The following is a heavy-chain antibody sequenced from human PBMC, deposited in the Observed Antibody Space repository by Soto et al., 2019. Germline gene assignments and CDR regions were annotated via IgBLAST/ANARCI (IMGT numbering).Heavy chain of an antibody. D-gene: IGHD6-19*01. Sequence: EVQLLESGGGLVQPGGPLRLSCAASRFTFSSYAMSWVRQAPGKGLEWVSAISGSGGSTYYADSVKGRFTISRDNSKNTLYLQMNSLRAEDTAVYYCAKDSYSSGWYAVNYFDYWGQGTLVTVSS. J-gene: IGHJ4*02. CDR2: ISGSGGST. V-gene: IGHV3-23*01. CDR1: RFTFSSYA. CDR3: AKDSYSSGWYAVNYFDY.